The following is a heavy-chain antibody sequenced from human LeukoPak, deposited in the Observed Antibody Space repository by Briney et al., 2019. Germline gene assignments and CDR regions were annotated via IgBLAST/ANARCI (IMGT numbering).Heavy chain of an antibody. CDR1: GGSISSYY. CDR2: IYYSGST. D-gene: IGHD6-13*01. V-gene: IGHV4-59*01. J-gene: IGHJ6*02. Sequence: SETLSLTCTVSGGSISSYYWSWIRQPPGKGLEWIGYIYYSGSTNYNPSLKSRVTISVDTSKNQFSLKLSSVTAADTAVYYCARLTSRSWYGNYYYGMDVWGQGTTVSVSS. CDR3: ARLTSRSWYGNYYYGMDV.